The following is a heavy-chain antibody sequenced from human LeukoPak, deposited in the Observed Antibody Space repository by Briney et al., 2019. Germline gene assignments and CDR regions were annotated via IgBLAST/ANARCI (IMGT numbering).Heavy chain of an antibody. V-gene: IGHV1-69*04. CDR1: GDTFSSYA. J-gene: IGHJ4*02. CDR3: ASRAGDGYNLDY. CDR2: IIPILGIA. D-gene: IGHD5-24*01. Sequence: GSSVKVSCKASGDTFSSYAISWVRQAPGQGLEWMGRIIPILGIANYAQKFQGRVTITADKSTSTAYMELSSLRSEDTAVYYCASRAGDGYNLDYWGQGTLVTVSS.